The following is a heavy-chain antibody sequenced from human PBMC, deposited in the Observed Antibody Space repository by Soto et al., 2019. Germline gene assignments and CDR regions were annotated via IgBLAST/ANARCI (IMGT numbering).Heavy chain of an antibody. D-gene: IGHD6-13*01. V-gene: IGHV4-30-4*01. CDR1: GGSISSGDYY. CDR3: AREDAAAAAGYYYYYYGMDV. Sequence: PSETLSLTCTVSGGSISSGDYYWSWIRQPPGKGLXWIGYIYXXXXXXXXXXXKSRVTISVDTSKNQFSLKLSSVTAADTAVYYCAREDAAAAAGYYYYYYGMDVWGQGTTVTVSS. J-gene: IGHJ6*02. CDR2: IYXXXXX.